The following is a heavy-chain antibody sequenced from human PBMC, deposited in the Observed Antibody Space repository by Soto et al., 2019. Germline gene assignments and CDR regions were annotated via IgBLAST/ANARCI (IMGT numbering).Heavy chain of an antibody. D-gene: IGHD3-3*01. CDR1: GGSISSGGYY. J-gene: IGHJ5*02. Sequence: PSETLSLTCTVSGGSISSGGYYWSWIRQHPGKGLEWIGYIYYSGSTYYNPSLKSRVTISVDTSKNQFSLKLSSVTAADTAVYYCARDVTYYDFWSGYSWFDPWGQGTLVTSPQ. CDR3: ARDVTYYDFWSGYSWFDP. V-gene: IGHV4-31*03. CDR2: IYYSGST.